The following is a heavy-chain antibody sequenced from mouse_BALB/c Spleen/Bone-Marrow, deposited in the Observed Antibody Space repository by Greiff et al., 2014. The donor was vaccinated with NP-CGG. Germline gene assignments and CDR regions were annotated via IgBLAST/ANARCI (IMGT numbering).Heavy chain of an antibody. CDR1: GYSFTAYT. V-gene: IGHV1-26*01. J-gene: IGHJ4*01. Sequence: EVKLMESGPELVKPGASMKISCKASGYSFTAYTMNWVKQSHGKNLEWIGLINPYNGGTSYNQKFKGKATLTVDKSSSTAYMELLSLTSEDSAVYYCARWDWDGYAMDYWGQGASVTVSS. CDR3: ARWDWDGYAMDY. CDR2: INPYNGGT. D-gene: IGHD4-1*01.